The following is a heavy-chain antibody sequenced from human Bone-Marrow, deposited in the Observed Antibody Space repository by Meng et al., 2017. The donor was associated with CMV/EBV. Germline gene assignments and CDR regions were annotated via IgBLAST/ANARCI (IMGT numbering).Heavy chain of an antibody. D-gene: IGHD1-26*01. CDR3: ARGPSGGGSYYDY. Sequence: GGSLRLSCAASGFTFSSYAMHWVRQAPGKGLEWVAVISYDGSNKYYADSVKGRFTISRDNSKNTLYLQMNSLRAEDTAVYYCARGPSGGGSYYDYWGQGTLVPVSS. CDR1: GFTFSSYA. J-gene: IGHJ4*02. CDR2: ISYDGSNK. V-gene: IGHV3-30*04.